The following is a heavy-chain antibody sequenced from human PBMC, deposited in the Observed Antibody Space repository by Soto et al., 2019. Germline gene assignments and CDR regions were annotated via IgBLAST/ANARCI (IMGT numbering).Heavy chain of an antibody. Sequence: PGGSLRLSCKASGFMFNNSAMTWVRQAPGQGLQWVASVSDNGGSRGGTYYADSVKGRFTISRDNSKNTLYLQLDNLTGADTAVYYCARAKAVVIAALDIWGQGTMVTVSS. D-gene: IGHD2-21*01. CDR3: ARAKAVVIAALDI. CDR1: GFMFNNSA. V-gene: IGHV3-23*01. J-gene: IGHJ3*02. CDR2: VSDNGGSRGGT.